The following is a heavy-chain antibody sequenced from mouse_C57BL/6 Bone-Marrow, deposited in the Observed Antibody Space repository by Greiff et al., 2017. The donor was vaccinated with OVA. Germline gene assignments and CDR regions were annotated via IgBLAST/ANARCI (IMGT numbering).Heavy chain of an antibody. D-gene: IGHD2-1*01. Sequence: QVQLQQPGAELVRPGYSGEGAWKASGYTFTSYWMDWVKQRPGQGLEWIGNIYPSERETEYNQKFKDKATLTVDKSSSTAYMQLSSLTSEDSAVYYCARCGNYENLDYWGQGTTLTVSS. V-gene: IGHV1-61*01. CDR1: GYTFTSYW. CDR2: IYPSERET. CDR3: ARCGNYENLDY. J-gene: IGHJ2*01.